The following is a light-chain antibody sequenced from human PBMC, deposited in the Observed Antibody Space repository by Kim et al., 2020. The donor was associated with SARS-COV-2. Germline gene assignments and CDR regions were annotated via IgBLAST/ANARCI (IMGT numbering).Light chain of an antibody. V-gene: IGKV3-20*01. J-gene: IGKJ2*01. CDR3: QQYGRSPRT. CDR2: DIS. CDR1: QSVPRTY. Sequence: DIVLTQSPGTLSLSPGERATLSCRTSQSVPRTYLAWFQQKPGQAPRLLIYDISTRATGIPDRFSGSGSGTDFTLTISRLEPEDSAVYYCQQYGRSPRTFGQGTKLEI.